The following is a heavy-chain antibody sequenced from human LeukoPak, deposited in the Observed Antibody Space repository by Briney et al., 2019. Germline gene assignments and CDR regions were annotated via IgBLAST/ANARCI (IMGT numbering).Heavy chain of an antibody. CDR2: ISDSGST. V-gene: IGHV4-59*11. D-gene: IGHD6-19*01. Sequence: SETLSLTCVVSGGSLSTHHWSWIRQSPGRGLEWIGYISDSGSTNYNPSLKSRVTISVDTSKNQFSLKLSSVTAADTAVYYCARFPAAVAGTTIFDIWGQGTMVTVSS. J-gene: IGHJ3*02. CDR3: ARFPAAVAGTTIFDI. CDR1: GGSLSTHH.